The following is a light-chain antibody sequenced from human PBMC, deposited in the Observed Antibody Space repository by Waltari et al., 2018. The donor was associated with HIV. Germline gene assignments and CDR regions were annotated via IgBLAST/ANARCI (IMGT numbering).Light chain of an antibody. Sequence: QSALTQPRSVSGSPGQSVTISCAGTNSHIDNSNRVSWYQHHPNRAPKLLIFAVKQRPSGVPDRVSGSGSGNTAALTSSGLQTDDEADYFCCSYAGAYIVFATGTKVTGL. J-gene: IGLJ1*01. CDR1: NSHIDNSNR. CDR2: AVK. V-gene: IGLV2-11*01. CDR3: CSYAGAYIV.